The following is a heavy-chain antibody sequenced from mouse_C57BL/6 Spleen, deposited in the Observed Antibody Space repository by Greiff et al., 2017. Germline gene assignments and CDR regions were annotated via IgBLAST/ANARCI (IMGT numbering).Heavy chain of an antibody. CDR3: TTRYYGSSQDYYAMDY. D-gene: IGHD1-1*01. Sequence: VQLQQSGAELVRPGASVKLSCTASGFTFKDDYMHWVKQRPEQGLEWIGWIVPENGDTEYASKVQGKATITADTSSNTAYLQLSSLTSDDTAVYYCTTRYYGSSQDYYAMDYWGQGTSVTVSS. CDR1: GFTFKDDY. CDR2: IVPENGDT. V-gene: IGHV14-4*01. J-gene: IGHJ4*01.